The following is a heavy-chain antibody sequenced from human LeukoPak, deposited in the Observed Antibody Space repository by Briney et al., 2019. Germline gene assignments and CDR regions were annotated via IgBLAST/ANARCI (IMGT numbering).Heavy chain of an antibody. CDR1: GIVFSNTA. V-gene: IGHV3-23*01. J-gene: IGHJ5*02. Sequence: GGSLRLSCAASGIVFSNTAMNWARQSPGRGLEWVSAISGGGERTFYADSVMGRFTISRDNSKNMVYLQMNSLRADDTAIYYCGKDGGQYSSGPEFDPRGQGALVTVSS. D-gene: IGHD6-19*01. CDR2: ISGGGERT. CDR3: GKDGGQYSSGPEFDP.